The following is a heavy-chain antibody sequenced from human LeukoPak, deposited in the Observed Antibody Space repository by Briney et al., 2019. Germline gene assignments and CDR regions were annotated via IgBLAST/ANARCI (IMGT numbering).Heavy chain of an antibody. V-gene: IGHV3-48*04. Sequence: GGSLRLSCAASGFTFSSYSMNWVRQAPGKGLEWVSFISSSSSTIYYADSVKGRFTISRDNAKNSLYLQMNSLRAEDTAVYYCAAHYDYGGNGVDYWGQGTLVTVSS. CDR2: ISSSSSTI. CDR3: AAHYDYGGNGVDY. J-gene: IGHJ4*02. D-gene: IGHD4-23*01. CDR1: GFTFSSYS.